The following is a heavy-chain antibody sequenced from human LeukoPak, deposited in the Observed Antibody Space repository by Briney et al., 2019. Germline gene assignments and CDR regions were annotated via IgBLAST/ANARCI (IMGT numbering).Heavy chain of an antibody. Sequence: SETLSPTCTVSGGSISSYYWSWIRQPPGKGLEWIGYIYYSGSTNYNPSLKSRVTISVDTSKNQFSLKLSSVTAADTAVYYCASSRGYSYGYVLWGQGTLVTVSS. J-gene: IGHJ4*02. V-gene: IGHV4-59*01. CDR2: IYYSGST. CDR3: ASSRGYSYGYVL. CDR1: GGSISSYY. D-gene: IGHD5-18*01.